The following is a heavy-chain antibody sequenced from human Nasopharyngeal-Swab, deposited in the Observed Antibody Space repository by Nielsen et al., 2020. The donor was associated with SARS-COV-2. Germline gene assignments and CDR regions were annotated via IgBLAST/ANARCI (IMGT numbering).Heavy chain of an antibody. V-gene: IGHV4-59*01. D-gene: IGHD3-3*01. CDR3: ARANTLRITIFRVVSYFDY. Sequence: WIRQPPGKGLEWIGYIYYSGSTNYNPSLKSRVTISVDTSKNQFSLKLSSVTAADTAVYYCARANTLRITIFRVVSYFDYWGQGTLVTVSP. CDR2: IYYSGST. J-gene: IGHJ4*02.